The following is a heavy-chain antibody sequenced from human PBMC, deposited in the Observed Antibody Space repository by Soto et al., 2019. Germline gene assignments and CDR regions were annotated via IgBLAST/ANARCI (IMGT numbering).Heavy chain of an antibody. D-gene: IGHD3-16*02. J-gene: IGHJ4*02. CDR1: RXTISSYA. CDR2: ISGSDGTT. Sequence: RSPRLSFAASRXTISSYAMSWVRQAPGKGVEWVSGISGSDGTTNYADSVKGRFTISRVNSKNTVYLQMDSLRAQHTAVYYCEKVSYDYVWGTYPYCFDYWGQGSLAPVSS. V-gene: IGHV3-23*01. CDR3: EKVSYDYVWGTYPYCFDY.